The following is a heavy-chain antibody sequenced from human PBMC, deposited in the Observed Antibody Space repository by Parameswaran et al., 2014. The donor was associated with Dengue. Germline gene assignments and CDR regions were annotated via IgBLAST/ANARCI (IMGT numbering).Heavy chain of an antibody. CDR2: VDPEDGET. J-gene: IGHJ6*01. D-gene: IGHD5-18*01. V-gene: IGHV1-69-2*01. CDR3: ATELLGAMAPGYYYYGMDV. Sequence: WVRQAPGQGLEWMGLVDPEDGETIYAEKFQGRVTITADTSTDTAYMELSSLRSEDTAVYYCATELLGAMAPGYYYYGMDVWGPRDHGHRLL.